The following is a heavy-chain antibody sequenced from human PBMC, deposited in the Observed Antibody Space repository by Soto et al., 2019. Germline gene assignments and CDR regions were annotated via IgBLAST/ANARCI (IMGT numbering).Heavy chain of an antibody. CDR3: ARSYYDTTGFAVDP. Sequence: PSETLSLTCTVSGASVSTCYWSWIRQPPGKGLEWIGFMYFGGSFNYNPSLTSRVTISVETSKNQFSMKVTSVTAADTAVYYCARSYYDTTGFAVDPCGQGTLVTVSS. D-gene: IGHD3-22*01. V-gene: IGHV4-59*02. CDR1: GASVSTCY. J-gene: IGHJ5*01. CDR2: MYFGGSF.